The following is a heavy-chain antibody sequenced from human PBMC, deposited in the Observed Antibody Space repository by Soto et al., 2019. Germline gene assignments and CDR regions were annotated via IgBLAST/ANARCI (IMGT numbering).Heavy chain of an antibody. D-gene: IGHD3-3*01. Sequence: PXGSLRLTCAASGFTFSEYSMNWVRQAPGKGLEWVSSISSSSSYIYYADSVKGRFTISRDNAKNSLYLQMNSLRAEDTAVYYCAGGGPNYDFWSGYYMSVWGQGTTVTVS. CDR1: GFTFSEYS. J-gene: IGHJ6*02. CDR2: ISSSSSYI. V-gene: IGHV3-21*01. CDR3: AGGGPNYDFWSGYYMSV.